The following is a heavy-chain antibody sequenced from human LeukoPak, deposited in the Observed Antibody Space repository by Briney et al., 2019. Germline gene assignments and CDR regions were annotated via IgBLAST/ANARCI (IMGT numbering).Heavy chain of an antibody. CDR3: AREGRSSSPMDY. V-gene: IGHV5-51*01. CDR1: GYSFNTYW. CDR2: IYPGDSDT. D-gene: IGHD6-6*01. Sequence: GESLKISCKGSGYSFNTYWIGWVRQVPGKGLELMGIIYPGDSDTRYSPSFQGQVTISADKSLSTAYLQWGSLKASDTAMYYCAREGRSSSPMDYWGQGTLVTVSS. J-gene: IGHJ4*02.